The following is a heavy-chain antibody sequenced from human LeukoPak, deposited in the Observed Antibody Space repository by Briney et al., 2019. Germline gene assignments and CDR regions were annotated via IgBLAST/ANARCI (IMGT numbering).Heavy chain of an antibody. CDR1: GYSISSGYY. D-gene: IGHD2-15*01. J-gene: IGHJ4*02. CDR2: IYHSGST. Sequence: TSSETLSLTCTVSGYSISSGYYWGWIRQPPGKGLEWIGSIYHSGSTYYNPSLKSRVPISVDTSKNQFSLKLSSVTAADTAVYYCARGRRLAVVVVAARKYYFDYWGQGTLVTVSS. V-gene: IGHV4-38-2*02. CDR3: ARGRRLAVVVVAARKYYFDY.